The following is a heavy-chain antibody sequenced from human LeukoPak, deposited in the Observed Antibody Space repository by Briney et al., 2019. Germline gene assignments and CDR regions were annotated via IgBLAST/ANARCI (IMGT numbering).Heavy chain of an antibody. Sequence: SETLSLTCAVYGGSFSGYYWSWIRQPPGKGLECIGENNHSGSTNYNPSLKSRVTISVDTSKNQFSLKLSSVTAADTAVCYCARDGVRAGSSGAFDIWGQGTMVTVSS. CDR3: ARDGVRAGSSGAFDI. J-gene: IGHJ3*02. CDR1: GGSFSGYY. CDR2: NNHSGST. D-gene: IGHD2-8*01. V-gene: IGHV4-34*01.